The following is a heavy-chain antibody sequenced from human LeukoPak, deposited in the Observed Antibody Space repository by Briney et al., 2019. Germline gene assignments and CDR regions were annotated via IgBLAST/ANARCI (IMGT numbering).Heavy chain of an antibody. CDR2: IRYDGSNK. V-gene: IGHV3-30*02. CDR1: GFTFSDYY. J-gene: IGHJ4*02. CDR3: ARGLYSSSSPFDY. D-gene: IGHD6-6*01. Sequence: PGGSLRLSCAASGFTFSDYYMSWIRQAPGKGLEWVAFIRYDGSNKYYADSVKGRFTISRDNSKNTLYLQMNSPRAEDTAVYYCARGLYSSSSPFDYWGQGTLVTVSS.